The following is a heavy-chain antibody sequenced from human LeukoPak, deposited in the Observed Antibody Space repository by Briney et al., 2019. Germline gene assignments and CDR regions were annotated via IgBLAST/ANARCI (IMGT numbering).Heavy chain of an antibody. D-gene: IGHD3-16*02. CDR2: INHSGST. V-gene: IGHV4-34*01. Sequence: SETLSLTCAVYGGSFSGYYWSWIRQPPGKGLEWIGEINHSGSTNYNPSLKSRVTISVDTSKNQFSLKLSSVTAADTAVYYCARGGYYDYVWGSYRLHLFDYWGQGTLVTVSS. CDR1: GGSFSGYY. CDR3: ARGGYYDYVWGSYRLHLFDY. J-gene: IGHJ4*02.